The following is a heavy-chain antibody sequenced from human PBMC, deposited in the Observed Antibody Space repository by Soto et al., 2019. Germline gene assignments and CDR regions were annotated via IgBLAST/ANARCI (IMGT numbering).Heavy chain of an antibody. D-gene: IGHD2-8*01. CDR1: GYPFTTYG. V-gene: IGHV1-18*01. CDR2: ISGYNGDT. CDR3: AKNGQPPYYYYGLDV. J-gene: IGHJ6*02. Sequence: ASVKVSCKASGYPFTTYGISWVRQAPGQGLEWMGWISGYNGDTNYAQKFQGRVTMTIDTSTGTAYMEVRSLTSDDTAVYYCAKNGQPPYYYYGLDVRGQGTKVTVSS.